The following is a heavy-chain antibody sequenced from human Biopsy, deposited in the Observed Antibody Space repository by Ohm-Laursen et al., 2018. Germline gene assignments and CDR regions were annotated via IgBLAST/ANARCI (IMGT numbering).Heavy chain of an antibody. J-gene: IGHJ4*02. V-gene: IGHV4-31*11. Sequence: PSDTLSLTCAVSGGSISSGGSYWSWIRQRPGKGLEWIGNIFYSANTYYNPSLKSRVTISVDTSKNQFSLKLSSVTAADTAVYYCARLGSGDYFPTFFDFWGQGALVTVSS. CDR2: IFYSANT. D-gene: IGHD5-12*01. CDR1: GGSISSGGSY. CDR3: ARLGSGDYFPTFFDF.